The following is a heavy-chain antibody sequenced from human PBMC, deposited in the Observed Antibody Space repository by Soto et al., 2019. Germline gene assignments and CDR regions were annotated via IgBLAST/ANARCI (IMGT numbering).Heavy chain of an antibody. J-gene: IGHJ3*01. CDR2: LYWDDTR. CDR3: AHYTTDTYFDV. CDR1: GFSLYTGGVG. Sequence: QITLKESSPTLVKPTQTLTLTCSFSGFSLYTGGVGVGWIRQPPGKALEWLALLYWDDTRRYNPSLKNTLTIAKDTSETEVVLTVTDMGPVNTGTYFCAHYTTDTYFDVW. V-gene: IGHV2-5*02. D-gene: IGHD1-1*01.